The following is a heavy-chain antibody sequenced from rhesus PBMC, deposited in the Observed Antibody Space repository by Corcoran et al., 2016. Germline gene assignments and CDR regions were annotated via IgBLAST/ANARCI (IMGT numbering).Heavy chain of an antibody. Sequence: EVQLVASGGGLVQPGGSLRLACAAAGCTFSHYYMHWVRQAPGKGLECVGLRKNKANSNTTEDAAAVKGRFTISRDDSKNTLYLQMGSLKTEDTALYYCAKWGVGFDLWGPGTPITISS. CDR2: RKNKANSNTT. CDR1: GCTFSHYY. J-gene: IGHJ2*01. V-gene: IGHV3-13*01. CDR3: AKWGVGFDL. D-gene: IGHD7-45*01.